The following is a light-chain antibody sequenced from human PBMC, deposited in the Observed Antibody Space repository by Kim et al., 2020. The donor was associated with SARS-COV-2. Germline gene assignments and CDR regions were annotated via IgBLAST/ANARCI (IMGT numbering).Light chain of an antibody. CDR2: EVN. CDR3: CSYAGSDTFV. V-gene: IGLV2-23*02. Sequence: QSALTQPASVSGSPGQSITISCTGTSNDVGTYKFVSWYQHHPGKAPKLMIYEVNKRPSGVSNRFSGSKSGNTASLTLSGLQAEDEADYYCCSYAGSDTFVFGTGTQLTVL. J-gene: IGLJ1*01. CDR1: SNDVGTYKF.